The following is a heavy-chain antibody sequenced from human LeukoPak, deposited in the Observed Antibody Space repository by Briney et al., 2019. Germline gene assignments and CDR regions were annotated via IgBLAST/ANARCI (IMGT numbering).Heavy chain of an antibody. D-gene: IGHD6-13*01. V-gene: IGHV1-18*04. Sequence: ASVKVSCKASGYTFTGYYMHWVRQAPGQGLEWMGWISAYNGNTNYAQKLQGRVTMTTDTSTSTAYMELRSLRSDDTAVYYCARVRDPAAVDSPYYFDYWGQGTLVTVSS. CDR1: GYTFTGYY. CDR2: ISAYNGNT. CDR3: ARVRDPAAVDSPYYFDY. J-gene: IGHJ4*02.